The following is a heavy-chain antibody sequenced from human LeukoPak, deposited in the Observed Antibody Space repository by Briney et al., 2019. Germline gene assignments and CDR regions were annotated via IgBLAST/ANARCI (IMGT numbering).Heavy chain of an antibody. CDR2: VYNSGST. J-gene: IGHJ4*02. D-gene: IGHD4-17*01. Sequence: PSEALSLTCTVSSGSVSSYYWSWIRQPPAKGLEWIGDVYNSGSTNYSPSLESRVTISVDTSKNQFSLKLSSVTAADTAVYYCARHDYGDFFDYWGQGTLVTVSS. CDR1: SGSVSSYY. V-gene: IGHV4-59*08. CDR3: ARHDYGDFFDY.